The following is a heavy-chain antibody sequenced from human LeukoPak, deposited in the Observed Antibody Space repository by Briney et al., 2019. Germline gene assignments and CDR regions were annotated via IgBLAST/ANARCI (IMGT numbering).Heavy chain of an antibody. Sequence: GGSLRLSCAGSAFTFSNHWMHWVRQAPGKGLVWVSRINSDGSSTAYADSVKGRFTISRDNSKNTLYLQMNSLRAEDTAVYYCAKDPSIVVVVAATPEGNYGMDVWGQGTTVTVSS. CDR1: AFTFSNHW. J-gene: IGHJ6*02. V-gene: IGHV3-74*03. CDR3: AKDPSIVVVVAATPEGNYGMDV. CDR2: INSDGSST. D-gene: IGHD2-15*01.